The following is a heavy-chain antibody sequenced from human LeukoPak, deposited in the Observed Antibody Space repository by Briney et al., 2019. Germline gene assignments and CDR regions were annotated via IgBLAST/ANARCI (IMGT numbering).Heavy chain of an antibody. Sequence: GGSLRLSCTASGFTFSSYGMSWVRQAPGKGLEWVSAISGSGGSTYYADSVKGRFTISRDNSKNTLYLQMNSLRAEDTAVYYCARVVPPTDYGSGSYFWDPYYFDYWGQGTLVTVSS. V-gene: IGHV3-23*01. J-gene: IGHJ4*02. D-gene: IGHD3-10*01. CDR2: ISGSGGST. CDR3: ARVVPPTDYGSGSYFWDPYYFDY. CDR1: GFTFSSYG.